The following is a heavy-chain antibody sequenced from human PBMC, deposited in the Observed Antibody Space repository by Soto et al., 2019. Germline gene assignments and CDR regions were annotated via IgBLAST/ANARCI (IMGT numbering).Heavy chain of an antibody. V-gene: IGHV3-30*18. J-gene: IGHJ6*02. CDR3: AKGYCSGPSCYRGYGMDV. D-gene: IGHD2-2*01. CDR2: ISYEEINNK. CDR1: GFSFRNYG. Sequence: QVQLVQSGGGVVQPGRSLRLSCVASGFSFRNYGMHWVRQAPGKGLEWVAVISYEEINNKNYADSVKGRFTISRDNYENTLYLQMDSLRAEDTAVYYCAKGYCSGPSCYRGYGMDVWGQGTTVTVSS.